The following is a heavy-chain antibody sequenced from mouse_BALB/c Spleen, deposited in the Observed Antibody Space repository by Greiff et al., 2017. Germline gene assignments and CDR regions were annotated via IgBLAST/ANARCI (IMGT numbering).Heavy chain of an antibody. Sequence: EVKLVESGGGLVKPGGSLKLSCAASGFTFSSYAMSWVRQSPEKRLEWVAEISSGGSYTYYPDTVTGRFTISRDNAKNTLYLEMSSLRSEDTAMYYCAREGEDSSGSYYFDYWGQGTTLTVSS. V-gene: IGHV5-9-4*01. CDR3: AREGEDSSGSYYFDY. D-gene: IGHD3-2*01. CDR2: ISSGGSYT. J-gene: IGHJ2*01. CDR1: GFTFSSYA.